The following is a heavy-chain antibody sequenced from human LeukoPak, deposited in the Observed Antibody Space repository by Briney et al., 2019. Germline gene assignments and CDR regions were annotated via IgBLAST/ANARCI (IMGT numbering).Heavy chain of an antibody. CDR1: GGSISSYY. Sequence: SETLSLTCTVSGGSISSYYWSWIRQPPGKGLEWIGYIYYSGSTNYNPSLKSRVTISVDASKNQFSLKLSSVTAADTAVYYCAGHHPRNTVDFWGQGTLVTVSS. CDR2: IYYSGST. CDR3: AGHHPRNTVDF. V-gene: IGHV4-59*08. D-gene: IGHD2/OR15-2a*01. J-gene: IGHJ4*02.